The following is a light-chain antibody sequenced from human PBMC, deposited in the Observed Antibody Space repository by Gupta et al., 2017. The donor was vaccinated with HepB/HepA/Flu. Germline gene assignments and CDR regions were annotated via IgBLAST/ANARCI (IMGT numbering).Light chain of an antibody. CDR1: QSLAYSDGNTY. Sequence: DVVMTQSPLSLPVTLGQPASISCRSSQSLAYSDGNTYLNWFQQRQGHSPRRLIYKVSNRDSGVPDRFSGSGSGTDFTLKISRVEAEDIGVYYCMQGTHWPPYTFGQGTKLEI. CDR3: MQGTHWPPYT. J-gene: IGKJ2*01. V-gene: IGKV2-30*01. CDR2: KVS.